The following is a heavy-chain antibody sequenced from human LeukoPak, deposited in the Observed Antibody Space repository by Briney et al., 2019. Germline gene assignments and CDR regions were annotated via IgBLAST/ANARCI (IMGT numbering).Heavy chain of an antibody. V-gene: IGHV3-48*01. D-gene: IGHD5-18*01. Sequence: GGSLRLSCAASGFTFSSYSMNWVRQAPGKGLEWVSYISSSSGTIYYADSVKGRFTISRDNAKDPLYLQMNSLRVEDTAVYYCARRAYSPSDFDYWGQGTLVTVSS. CDR3: ARRAYSPSDFDY. J-gene: IGHJ4*02. CDR1: GFTFSSYS. CDR2: ISSSSGTI.